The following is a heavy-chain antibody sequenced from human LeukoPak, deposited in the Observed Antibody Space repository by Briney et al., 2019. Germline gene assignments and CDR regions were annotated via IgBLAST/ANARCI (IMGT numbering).Heavy chain of an antibody. CDR1: GGSFSIYY. CDR2: IHQSVGT. V-gene: IGHV4-34*01. Sequence: PSETLSLTCAVDGGSFSIYYWSWIRQPPGEGLAWIGEIHQSVGTNYNPSLKSRVTISVDTSKNQFSLHLGSVTAADTAVYYCARGKRRDSFKNTFDIWGQGTMVTVSS. CDR3: ARGKRRDSFKNTFDI. J-gene: IGHJ3*02. D-gene: IGHD3-22*01.